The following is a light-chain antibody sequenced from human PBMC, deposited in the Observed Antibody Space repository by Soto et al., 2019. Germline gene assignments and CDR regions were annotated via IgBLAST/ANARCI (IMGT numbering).Light chain of an antibody. CDR1: SSDVGAYDF. V-gene: IGLV2-14*03. CDR2: EAS. Sequence: QSVLTQPASVSGSPGQSSAISCTGNSSDVGAYDFVSWYQQHPDKAPKLRIYEASNRPSGVSDRFSGSKSVNTATLTISGLQAEDEADYYCSSHKPSNTRVFGTGTKVTV. CDR3: SSHKPSNTRV. J-gene: IGLJ1*01.